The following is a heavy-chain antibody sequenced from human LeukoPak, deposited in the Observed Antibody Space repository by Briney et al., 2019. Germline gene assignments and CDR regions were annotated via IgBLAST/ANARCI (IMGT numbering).Heavy chain of an antibody. D-gene: IGHD3-22*01. Sequence: SETLSLTCTVSGGSISSSSYYWGWIRQPPGKGLEWIGSIYYSGGTYYNPSLKSRVTISVDTSKNQFSLKLSSVTAADTAVYYCARDTYYYDSSGYYLVWGQGTLVTVSS. J-gene: IGHJ4*02. CDR2: IYYSGGT. V-gene: IGHV4-39*07. CDR1: GGSISSSSYY. CDR3: ARDTYYYDSSGYYLV.